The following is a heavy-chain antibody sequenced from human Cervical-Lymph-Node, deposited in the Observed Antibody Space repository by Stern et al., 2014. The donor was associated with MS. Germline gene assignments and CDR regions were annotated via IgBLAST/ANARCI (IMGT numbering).Heavy chain of an antibody. CDR1: GYSFTNSW. CDR2: ISPVDSET. CDR3: ARQGCATTSCHTIDS. V-gene: IGHV5-51*01. Sequence: VQLVESGAEVKKPGQSLKISCKGSGYSFTNSWIGWVRQMPGKGLGLMGIISPVDSETRYSPSFQGQVTISVDKSINPAYVQWTSLEASDTAMYYCARQGCATTSCHTIDSWGQGTLITVSS. D-gene: IGHD2-2*02. J-gene: IGHJ4*02.